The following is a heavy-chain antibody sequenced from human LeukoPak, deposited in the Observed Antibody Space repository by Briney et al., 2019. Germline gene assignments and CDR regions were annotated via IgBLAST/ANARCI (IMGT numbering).Heavy chain of an antibody. Sequence: GASVKVSCKTSGYTFTGYYMHWVRQAPGQGLEWMGWINPNSGGTNYAQKFQGRVTMTRDTSISTAYMELSRLRSDDTAVYYCARGRLVAARKNNWFDPWGQGTLVTVSS. J-gene: IGHJ5*02. D-gene: IGHD2-15*01. CDR3: ARGRLVAARKNNWFDP. V-gene: IGHV1-2*02. CDR1: GYTFTGYY. CDR2: INPNSGGT.